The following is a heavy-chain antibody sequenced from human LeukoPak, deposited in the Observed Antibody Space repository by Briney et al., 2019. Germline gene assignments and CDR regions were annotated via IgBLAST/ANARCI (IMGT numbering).Heavy chain of an antibody. Sequence: GGSLRLSCAASGFTFSSYGMHWVRQAPGKGLEWVAVISYDGSNKYYADSVKGRFTISRDNSKNTLYLQMDSLRAEDTAVYYCAKSAYVYSGSYYFDYWGQGTLVTVSS. V-gene: IGHV3-30*18. CDR1: GFTFSSYG. J-gene: IGHJ4*02. CDR2: ISYDGSNK. D-gene: IGHD1-26*01. CDR3: AKSAYVYSGSYYFDY.